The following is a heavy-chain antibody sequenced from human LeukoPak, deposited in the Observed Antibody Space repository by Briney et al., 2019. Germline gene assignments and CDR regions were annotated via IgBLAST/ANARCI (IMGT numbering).Heavy chain of an antibody. Sequence: ASVKVSCKASGYRFSNVGISWVRQAPGQGLEWIGCVRTYNSETKYAPTFEARVTMTKDTSKSTVFLEMCSLRTDDTAVYYCVRDTWNEFDPWGQGTPVTVSS. CDR2: VRTYNSET. CDR1: GYRFSNVG. CDR3: VRDTWNEFDP. D-gene: IGHD1-1*01. V-gene: IGHV1-18*01. J-gene: IGHJ5*02.